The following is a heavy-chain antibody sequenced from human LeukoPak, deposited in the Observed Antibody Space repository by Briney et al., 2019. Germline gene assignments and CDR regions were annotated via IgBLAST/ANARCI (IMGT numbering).Heavy chain of an antibody. CDR3: AKDIDYDILTGFDWFDP. CDR2: ISYDGSNK. CDR1: GFTFSSYA. J-gene: IGHJ5*02. Sequence: GRSLRLSCAASGFTFSSYAMHWVRQAPGKGLEWVAVISYDGSNKYYADSVKGRFTISRDNSKNTLYLQMNSLRAEDTAVYYCAKDIDYDILTGFDWFDPWGQGTLVTVSS. V-gene: IGHV3-30*04. D-gene: IGHD3-9*01.